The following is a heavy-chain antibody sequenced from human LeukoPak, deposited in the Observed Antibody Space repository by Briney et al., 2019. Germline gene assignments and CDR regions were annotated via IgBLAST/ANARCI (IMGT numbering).Heavy chain of an antibody. D-gene: IGHD6-13*01. CDR3: AREVYSSSWSYYFDY. J-gene: IGHJ4*02. CDR1: GFTFSGYR. CDR2: ISGSSSTI. V-gene: IGHV3-48*04. Sequence: PGESMTLSSETSGFTFSGYRMNWVRQAPGKLMEWVSYISGSSSTIFYGDSMKGRFTISRDNAKNSLYLQMNSLRAEDTAVYYCAREVYSSSWSYYFDYWGQGTLVTASS.